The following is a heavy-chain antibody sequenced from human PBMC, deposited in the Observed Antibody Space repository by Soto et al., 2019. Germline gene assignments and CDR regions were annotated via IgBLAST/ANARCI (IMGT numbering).Heavy chain of an antibody. V-gene: IGHV3-23*01. Sequence: GGSLRLSCAASGFTFSTYDMSWVRQTPWKGLEWVSTISGRGRNADYADSVKGRFTISRDNSKNMLYLQMNSLIAEDTAVYYCAYRTGFDYWGQGALVTVSS. CDR1: GFTFSTYD. CDR2: ISGRGRNA. J-gene: IGHJ4*02. CDR3: AYRTGFDY.